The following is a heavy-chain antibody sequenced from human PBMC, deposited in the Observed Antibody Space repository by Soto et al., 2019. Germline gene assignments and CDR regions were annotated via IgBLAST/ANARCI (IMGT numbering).Heavy chain of an antibody. V-gene: IGHV1-18*01. CDR3: ARDALPYYFSSMASDY. CDR2: VSAYNGNT. D-gene: IGHD3-10*01. CDR1: GYTFSSYG. J-gene: IGHJ4*02. Sequence: QVQLVQSGTEVKKPGASVKVSCKASGYTFSSYGISWVRQAPGQGLEWMGWVSAYNGNTNYAQNLKGRLTVTIDTSTGTAYMGLGSLRSDDTAIYFCARDALPYYFSSMASDYWGQGALVTVSS.